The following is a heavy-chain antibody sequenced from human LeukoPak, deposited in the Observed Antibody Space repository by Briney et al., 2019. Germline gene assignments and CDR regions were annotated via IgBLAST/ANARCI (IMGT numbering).Heavy chain of an antibody. V-gene: IGHV3-23*01. CDR1: GFTFSSYA. CDR2: ISGSSGST. Sequence: GGSLRLSCAVSGFTFSSYAINWVRQAPGKGLEWVSSISGSSGSTFYADSVKGRFTISGDNSKNTLYLQMNSLRAEDTAVYYCAKDQVVITTTGSWFDPWGQGTLVTVSS. J-gene: IGHJ5*02. CDR3: AKDQVVITTTGSWFDP. D-gene: IGHD3-22*01.